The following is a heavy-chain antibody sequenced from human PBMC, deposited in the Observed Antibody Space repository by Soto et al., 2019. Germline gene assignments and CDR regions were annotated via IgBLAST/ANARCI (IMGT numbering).Heavy chain of an antibody. CDR3: ALVVAYYYYGMDV. V-gene: IGHV1-69*13. J-gene: IGHJ6*02. CDR1: GGTFSSYA. Sequence: SVKGSCKASGGTFSSYAISWVRQAPGHGLEWMGGIIPIFGTANYAHKYQGRVTITADESTSTAYMELSSLRSEDTAVYYCALVVAYYYYGMDVWGQGTTVTVSS. CDR2: IIPIFGTA. D-gene: IGHD2-15*01.